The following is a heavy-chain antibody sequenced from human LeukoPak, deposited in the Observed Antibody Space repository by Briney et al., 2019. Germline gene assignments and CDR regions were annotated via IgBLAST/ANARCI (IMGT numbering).Heavy chain of an antibody. CDR2: ISYDGSNK. CDR1: GFTFSSYP. V-gene: IGHV3-30-3*01. CDR3: ARDQIIVATIFDYYYGMDV. J-gene: IGHJ6*02. D-gene: IGHD5-12*01. Sequence: GRSLRLSCAASGFTFSSYPMHWVRQAPGKGLEWVAIISYDGSNKYYADSVKGRFTISRDNSKNTLYLQMNSLRAEDTAVYYCARDQIIVATIFDYYYGMDVWGQGTTVTVSS.